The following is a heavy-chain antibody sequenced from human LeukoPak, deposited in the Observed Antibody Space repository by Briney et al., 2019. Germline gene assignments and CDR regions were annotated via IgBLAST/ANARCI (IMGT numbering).Heavy chain of an antibody. Sequence: SEALSLTCTVSGGSISSSSYYWGWIRQPPGKGLEWIGYIYYSGSTYYNPSLKSRVTISVDTSKNQFSLKLSSVTAADTAVYYCARAKRVDYYDSSGYPDYWGQGTLVTVSS. CDR3: ARAKRVDYYDSSGYPDY. CDR1: GGSISSSSYY. V-gene: IGHV4-30-4*08. J-gene: IGHJ4*02. D-gene: IGHD3-22*01. CDR2: IYYSGST.